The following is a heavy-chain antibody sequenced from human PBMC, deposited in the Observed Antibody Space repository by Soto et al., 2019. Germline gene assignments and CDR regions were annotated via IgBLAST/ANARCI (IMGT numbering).Heavy chain of an antibody. J-gene: IGHJ3*02. Sequence: QVQLQESGPGLVKPSETLSLSCSVSGGSISSYYWSWIRQPPGRGLEWIAYIYYSGSTSYNPSLKSRVSISLDTSKNQFSLKLSSVTAADTAVYYCARTYDGSGPNSGGYGFDIWGQGTMVPVSS. D-gene: IGHD3-22*01. V-gene: IGHV4-59*01. CDR2: IYYSGST. CDR1: GGSISSYY. CDR3: ARTYDGSGPNSGGYGFDI.